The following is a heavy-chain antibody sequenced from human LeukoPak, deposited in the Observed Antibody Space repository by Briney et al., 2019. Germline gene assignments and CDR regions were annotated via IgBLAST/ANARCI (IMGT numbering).Heavy chain of an antibody. Sequence: IPSETLSLTCTVSGGSISSYYWSWIRQPPGKGLEWIGYIYYSGSTNYNPSLKSRVTISVDTSKNQFSLQLNSVTPEDTAVYYCAREMEQQLNWFDTWGQGTLVTVSS. CDR2: IYYSGST. J-gene: IGHJ5*02. CDR3: AREMEQQLNWFDT. D-gene: IGHD6-13*01. V-gene: IGHV4-59*12. CDR1: GGSISSYY.